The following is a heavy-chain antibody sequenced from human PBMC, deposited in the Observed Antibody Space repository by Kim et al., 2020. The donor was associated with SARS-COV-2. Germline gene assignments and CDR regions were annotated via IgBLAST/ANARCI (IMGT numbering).Heavy chain of an antibody. CDR1: GFSFSTYW. CDR2: VDPCGGRR. V-gene: IGHV3-74*03. D-gene: IGHD3-9*01. J-gene: IGHJ5*02. CDR3: ASSQPIIFGTLKLDP. Sequence: GGSLRLSCAASGFSFSTYWMHWVRQVPGRGLVWVSRVDPCGGRRTYADSVKGRFTISRDNARNTLYLQMNSLRVEDTAVYYCASSQPIIFGTLKLDPWGRGTLVPVSS.